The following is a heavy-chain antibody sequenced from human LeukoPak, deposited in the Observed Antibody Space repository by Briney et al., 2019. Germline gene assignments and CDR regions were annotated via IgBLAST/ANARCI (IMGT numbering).Heavy chain of an antibody. CDR3: ARDCGGDRRVFDI. J-gene: IGHJ3*02. Sequence: GGSLRLSCAASGFTVSSNYMSWVRQAPGKGLEWVSFIYSGASTYYADSAKGRFTISRDNAKNTLYLQMNSLRAEDTAVYYCARDCGGDRRVFDIWGQGTMVTVSS. CDR2: IYSGAST. CDR1: GFTVSSNY. V-gene: IGHV3-53*01. D-gene: IGHD2-21*02.